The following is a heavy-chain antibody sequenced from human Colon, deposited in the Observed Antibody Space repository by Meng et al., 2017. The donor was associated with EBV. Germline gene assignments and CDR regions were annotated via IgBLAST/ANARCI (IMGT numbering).Heavy chain of an antibody. D-gene: IGHD5-24*01. V-gene: IGHV4-31*03. CDR3: ARGPSRWLQFSFDY. CDR1: GGSISSGGYY. CDR2: IYYSGST. Sequence: VRLQESVPGLVKPSQTLSLTCTVSGGSISSGGYYWSWIRQHPGKGLEWIGYIYYSGSTYYNPSLKSRVTISIDTSKNQFSLKLSSVTAADTAVYYCARGPSRWLQFSFDYWGQGTLVTVSS. J-gene: IGHJ4*02.